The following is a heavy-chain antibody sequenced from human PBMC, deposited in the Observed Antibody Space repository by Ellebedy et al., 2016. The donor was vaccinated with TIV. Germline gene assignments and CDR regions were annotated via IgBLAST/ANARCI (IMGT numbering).Heavy chain of an antibody. CDR2: INHSGST. Sequence: SETLSLTXAVYGGSFSGYYWSWIRQPPGKGLEWIGEINHSGSTNYNPSLKSRVTISVDTSKNQFSLKLSSVTAADTAVYYCARGPDSSSWSLDGGPYFDYWGQGTLVTVSS. J-gene: IGHJ4*02. CDR3: ARGPDSSSWSLDGGPYFDY. CDR1: GGSFSGYY. V-gene: IGHV4-34*01. D-gene: IGHD6-13*01.